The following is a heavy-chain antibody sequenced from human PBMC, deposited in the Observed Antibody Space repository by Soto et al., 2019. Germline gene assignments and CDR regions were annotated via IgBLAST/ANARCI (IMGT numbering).Heavy chain of an antibody. CDR2: IWYDGSNK. CDR3: ARDGGSHGPSYFDS. Sequence: VQLVESGGGVVQPGRSLRLSCVASGSTFSKFGMHWVRQAPGKGPEWVAVIWYDGSNKYYGEFVKGRFSISRDNSKNTVYLDISSLRTEDTAVYYCARDGGSHGPSYFDSWGQGSLVIVSS. D-gene: IGHD3-16*01. CDR1: GSTFSKFG. J-gene: IGHJ4*02. V-gene: IGHV3-33*01.